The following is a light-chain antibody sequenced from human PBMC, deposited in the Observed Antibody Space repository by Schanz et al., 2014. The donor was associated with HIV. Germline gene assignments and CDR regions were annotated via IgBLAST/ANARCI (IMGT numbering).Light chain of an antibody. Sequence: EIVMTQSPATLSVSPGERATLSCRTSQSVSSNLAWYQQKPGQAPRLLISGASTRATGIPARFSGSGSGTEFTLTISSLQSEDFAVYYCQQYDNWAPITFGQGTRLDIK. CDR3: QQYDNWAPIT. J-gene: IGKJ5*01. CDR1: QSVSSN. V-gene: IGKV3-15*01. CDR2: GAS.